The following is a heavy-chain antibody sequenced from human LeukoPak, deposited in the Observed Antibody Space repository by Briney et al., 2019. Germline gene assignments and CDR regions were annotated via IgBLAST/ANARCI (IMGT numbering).Heavy chain of an antibody. Sequence: PGRSLRLSCAASGFTFDDYAMHWVRQAPGKGLEWVSGISWNSGSIGYADSVKGRFTISRDNAKNSLYLQINSLRAEGTALYYCAKEQWPQGDFDYWGQGTLVTVSS. J-gene: IGHJ4*02. CDR2: ISWNSGSI. CDR3: AKEQWPQGDFDY. D-gene: IGHD6-19*01. V-gene: IGHV3-9*01. CDR1: GFTFDDYA.